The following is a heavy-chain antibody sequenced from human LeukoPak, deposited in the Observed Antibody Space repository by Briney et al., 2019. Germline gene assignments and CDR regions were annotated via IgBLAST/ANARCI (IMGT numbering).Heavy chain of an antibody. CDR1: GFTFSSYY. V-gene: IGHV3-21*01. Sequence: GGSLGLSCAASGFTFSSYYMNWIRQAPGKGLEWVSSISSSSNYIYYADSVKGRFTISRDNAKKSLYLQMNSLRAEDTAVYYCARGKWSTRHWGQGTLVTVSS. D-gene: IGHD2-15*01. CDR2: ISSSSNYI. J-gene: IGHJ4*02. CDR3: ARGKWSTRH.